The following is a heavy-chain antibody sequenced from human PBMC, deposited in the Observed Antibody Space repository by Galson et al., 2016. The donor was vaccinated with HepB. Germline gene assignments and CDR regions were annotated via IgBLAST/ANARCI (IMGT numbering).Heavy chain of an antibody. D-gene: IGHD1-14*01. CDR3: ARARLSRNYYYYFGLDV. V-gene: IGHV4-34*01. CDR2: INHSGST. J-gene: IGHJ6*02. Sequence: SETLSLTCAVYGGPTGYYWTWIRQSPGKGLEWIGEINHSGSTTYNPSLRSRVTISIDTSKTHFSLNLTSVTAADTALYYCARARLSRNYYYYFGLDVWGHGTAVTVS. CDR1: GGPTGYY.